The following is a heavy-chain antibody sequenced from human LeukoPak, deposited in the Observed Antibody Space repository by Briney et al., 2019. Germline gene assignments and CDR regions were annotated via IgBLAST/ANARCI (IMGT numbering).Heavy chain of an antibody. J-gene: IGHJ4*02. CDR1: GYTFTSGG. Sequence: AASVKVSCRPSGYTFTSGGINWVRQAPGQGLEWMGWINTYNGNTIYEQKVQGRVTMTTDTSTSTVYMEVRSLTSDDTAVYYCARGGESYSLDYWGQGTLVTVSS. D-gene: IGHD1-26*01. CDR2: INTYNGNT. V-gene: IGHV1-18*01. CDR3: ARGGESYSLDY.